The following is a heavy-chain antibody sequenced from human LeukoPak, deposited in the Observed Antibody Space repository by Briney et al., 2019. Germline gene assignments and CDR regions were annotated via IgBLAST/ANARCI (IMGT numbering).Heavy chain of an antibody. CDR2: INPNSGGT. Sequence: GASVRFSCKASGGPFSSYAISWVRQAPGQGLEWMGWINPNSGGTNYAQKFQGRVTMTRDTSISTAYMELSRLRSDDTAVYYCARDSPYGSGSYANYYYYYYMDVWGKGTTVTVSS. CDR3: ARDSPYGSGSYANYYYYYYMDV. V-gene: IGHV1-2*02. CDR1: GGPFSSYA. D-gene: IGHD3-10*01. J-gene: IGHJ6*03.